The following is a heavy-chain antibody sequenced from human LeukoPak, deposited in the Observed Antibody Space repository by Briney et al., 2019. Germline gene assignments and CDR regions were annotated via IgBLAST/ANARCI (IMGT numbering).Heavy chain of an antibody. CDR1: GTSFTSYY. D-gene: IGHD4-17*01. J-gene: IGHJ4*02. CDR3: ARMTTGHDY. CDR2: VNHSGYT. V-gene: IGHV4-34*01. Sequence: PSETLSLTCGVSGTSFTSYYWSWISQIPGKGLEWIGEVNHSGYTNMNPSLKSRVTISVDTSKNQFSLMMTSVTAADTAVYFCARMTTGHDYWGQGTLVTVSS.